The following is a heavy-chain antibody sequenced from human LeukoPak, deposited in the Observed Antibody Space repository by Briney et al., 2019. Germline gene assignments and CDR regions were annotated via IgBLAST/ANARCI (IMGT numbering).Heavy chain of an antibody. CDR1: GYTFTSYA. CDR3: ARDLDGSGYYYAFDI. Sequence: ASVKVSCKASGYTFTSYAMNWVRQAPGQGLEWMGWINTNTGNPTYAQGFTGRFVFSLDTSVSTAYLQISSLKAEDTAVYYCARDLDGSGYYYAFDIWGQGTMVTVSS. J-gene: IGHJ3*02. CDR2: INTNTGNP. V-gene: IGHV7-4-1*02. D-gene: IGHD3-22*01.